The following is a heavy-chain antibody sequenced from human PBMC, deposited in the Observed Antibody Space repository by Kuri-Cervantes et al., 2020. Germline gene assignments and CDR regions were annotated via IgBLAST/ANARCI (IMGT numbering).Heavy chain of an antibody. CDR3: ARDSRYFDL. CDR1: GGSFSGYY. V-gene: IGHV4-34*01. Sequence: SQTLSLTCAVYGGSFSGYYWTWVRQPPGKGLEWIGEMNHSGSTYYNPSLKSRVTISVDTSKNQFSLKLSSVTAADTAVYYCARDSRYFDLWGRGTLVTVSS. J-gene: IGHJ2*01. CDR2: MNHSGST.